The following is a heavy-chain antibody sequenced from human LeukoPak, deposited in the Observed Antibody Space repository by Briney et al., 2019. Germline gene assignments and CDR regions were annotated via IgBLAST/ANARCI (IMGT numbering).Heavy chain of an antibody. CDR3: ARPLGNWYFDL. J-gene: IGHJ2*01. V-gene: IGHV3-21*01. CDR1: GFTFSSYS. CDR2: ISSSSSYI. Sequence: GGSLRLSCAASGFTFSSYSMNWVRQAPGKGLEWVSSISSSSSYIYYADSVKGRFTISRDNAKNTLYLQMNSLRAEDTAVYYCARPLGNWYFDLWGRGTLVTVSS.